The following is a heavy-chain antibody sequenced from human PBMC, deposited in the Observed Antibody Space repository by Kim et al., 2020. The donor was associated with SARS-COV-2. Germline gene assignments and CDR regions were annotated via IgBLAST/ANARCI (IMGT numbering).Heavy chain of an antibody. V-gene: IGHV5-51*01. CDR3: ARAVVGATPVDY. Sequence: RNSPSFQGQVTISADKSISTAYLQWSSLKATDTAMYYCARAVVGATPVDYWGQGTLVTVSS. J-gene: IGHJ4*02. D-gene: IGHD1-26*01.